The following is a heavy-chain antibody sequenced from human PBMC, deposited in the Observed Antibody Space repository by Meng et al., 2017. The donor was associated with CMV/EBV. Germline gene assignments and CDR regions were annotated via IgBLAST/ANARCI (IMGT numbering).Heavy chain of an antibody. CDR3: ARDEAELGWNQENYYYYGMDV. J-gene: IGHJ6*02. Sequence: ASVKVSCKASGYTFTSYGISWVRQAPGQGLEWMGWISAHNGNTNYAQKLQGRVTMTTDTSTSTAYMELRSLRSDDTAVYYCARDEAELGWNQENYYYYGMDVWGQGTTVTVSS. V-gene: IGHV1-18*01. CDR2: ISAHNGNT. D-gene: IGHD1-1*01. CDR1: GYTFTSYG.